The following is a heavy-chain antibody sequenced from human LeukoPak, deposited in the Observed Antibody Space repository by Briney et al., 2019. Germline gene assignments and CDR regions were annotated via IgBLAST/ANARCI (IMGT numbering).Heavy chain of an antibody. Sequence: GASVKVSCKASGYTFTSYGISWVRQAPGQGLEWMGWISAHNGNTNYAQKLQGRVTMTTDTSTSTAYMELRSLRSDDTAVYYCARSLDGDYYDSSGYYIDYWGQGTLVTVSS. D-gene: IGHD3-22*01. V-gene: IGHV1-18*01. J-gene: IGHJ4*02. CDR1: GYTFTSYG. CDR2: ISAHNGNT. CDR3: ARSLDGDYYDSSGYYIDY.